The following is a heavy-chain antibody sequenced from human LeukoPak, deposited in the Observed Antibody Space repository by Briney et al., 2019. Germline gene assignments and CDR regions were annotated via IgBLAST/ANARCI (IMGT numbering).Heavy chain of an antibody. J-gene: IGHJ4*02. CDR1: GGTFSSYA. V-gene: IGHV1-69*05. CDR2: IIPIFGTA. Sequence: SVKVSCQASGGTFSSYAISWVRQAPGQGLEWMGGIIPIFGTANCAQKFQGRVTITTDESTSTAYMELSSLRSEDTAVYYCARGKMNGDDFDYWGQGTLVTVSS. D-gene: IGHD4-17*01. CDR3: ARGKMNGDDFDY.